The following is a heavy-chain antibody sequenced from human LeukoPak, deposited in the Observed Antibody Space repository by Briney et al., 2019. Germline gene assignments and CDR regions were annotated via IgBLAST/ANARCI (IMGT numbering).Heavy chain of an antibody. Sequence: SETLSLTCTVSGGSISSYYWSWIRQPPGKGLEWIGYIYYSGSTNYNPSLKSRVTISVDTSKNQFSLKLSSVTAADTAVYYCARRRPSGSRPYYFDYWGQGTLVTVSS. CDR2: IYYSGST. CDR3: ARRRPSGSRPYYFDY. V-gene: IGHV4-59*01. D-gene: IGHD3-10*01. J-gene: IGHJ4*02. CDR1: GGSISSYY.